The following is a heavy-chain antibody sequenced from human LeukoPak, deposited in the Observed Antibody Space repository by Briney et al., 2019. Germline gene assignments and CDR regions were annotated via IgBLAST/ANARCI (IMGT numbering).Heavy chain of an antibody. J-gene: IGHJ4*02. Sequence: GASVKVSCKASGYTFTSYDINWVRQATGQGLEWMGWMNPNSGNTGYAQKFQGRVTMTRNTSISTAYMELSSLRSEDTAVYYCARGDIVVVPDASPPLHYWGQGTLVTVSS. CDR1: GYTFTSYD. V-gene: IGHV1-8*01. D-gene: IGHD2-2*01. CDR2: MNPNSGNT. CDR3: ARGDIVVVPDASPPLHY.